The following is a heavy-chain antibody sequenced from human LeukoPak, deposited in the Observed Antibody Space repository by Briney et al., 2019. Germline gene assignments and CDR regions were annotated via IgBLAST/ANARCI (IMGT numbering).Heavy chain of an antibody. CDR2: ISGSGGST. CDR3: AKRGVYYDFWRLDP. D-gene: IGHD3-3*01. Sequence: PGGSLRLSCAASGFTFSSYAMSWVRQAPGKGLEWVSAISGSGGSTYYADSVKGRFTISRDNSKNTLYLQMNSLRAEDTAVYYCAKRGVYYDFWRLDPWGQGTLVTVSS. J-gene: IGHJ5*02. V-gene: IGHV3-23*01. CDR1: GFTFSSYA.